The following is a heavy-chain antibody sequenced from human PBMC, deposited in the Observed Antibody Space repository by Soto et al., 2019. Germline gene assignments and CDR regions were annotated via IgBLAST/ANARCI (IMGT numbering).Heavy chain of an antibody. D-gene: IGHD2-2*01. CDR3: ARGGSSMATSAPNRDNWFDP. Sequence: QVQLVESGGGVVQPGTSLRLSCAASGFIFNRYGMHWVRQAPGKGLEWVAVIWFDGSYKSYADSVKGRFTISRDNSQNSLFLQMTGLRVEYSGFYYCARGGSSMATSAPNRDNWFDPWGQGTRVTVSS. V-gene: IGHV3-33*01. J-gene: IGHJ5*02. CDR1: GFIFNRYG. CDR2: IWFDGSYK.